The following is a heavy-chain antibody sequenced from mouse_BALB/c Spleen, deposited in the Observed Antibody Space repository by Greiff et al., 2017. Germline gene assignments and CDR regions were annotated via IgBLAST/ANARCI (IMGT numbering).Heavy chain of an antibody. D-gene: IGHD2-1*01. J-gene: IGHJ4*01. Sequence: VQLQQSGPGLVQPSQSLSITCTVSGFSLTSYGVHWVRQSPGKGLEWLGGIWSGGSTDYNAAFISRLSISKDNSTSQVFFKMNSLQANDTAIYYCARIYYGNCEGAMDYWGQGTSVTVSS. V-gene: IGHV2-2*02. CDR3: ARIYYGNCEGAMDY. CDR2: IWSGGST. CDR1: GFSLTSYG.